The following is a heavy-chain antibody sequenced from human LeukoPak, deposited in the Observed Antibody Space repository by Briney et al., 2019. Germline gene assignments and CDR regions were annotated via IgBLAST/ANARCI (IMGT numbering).Heavy chain of an antibody. CDR3: ARVGLGSDY. V-gene: IGHV4-34*01. J-gene: IGHJ4*02. CDR2: INHSGST. Sequence: SETLSLTCAVYGGSFSGYYWSWIRQPPGKGLEWIGEINHSGSTSYNPSLKSRVTISVDTSRNQFSLKLSSVTAADTAVYYCARVGLGSDYWGQGTLVTVSS. D-gene: IGHD3/OR15-3a*01. CDR1: GGSFSGYY.